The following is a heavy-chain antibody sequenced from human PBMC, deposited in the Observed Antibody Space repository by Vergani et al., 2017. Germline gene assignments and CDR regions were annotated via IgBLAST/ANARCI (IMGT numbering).Heavy chain of an antibody. CDR1: GGSISSSNDY. CDR2: VSYSGST. J-gene: IGHJ4*02. D-gene: IGHD3-22*01. CDR3: ASLSYYFXSSGHYTTYYFDD. Sequence: QLQLQESGPGLVKPSETLALTCSVSGGSISSSNDYWGWLRQSPGKGLEWIGSVSYSGSTYYNPSLKSRVTISVDTSKNQFSVKLSSVTAADSAVYYCASLSYYFXSSGHYTTYYFDDWGQGTLVTVSS. V-gene: IGHV4-39*01.